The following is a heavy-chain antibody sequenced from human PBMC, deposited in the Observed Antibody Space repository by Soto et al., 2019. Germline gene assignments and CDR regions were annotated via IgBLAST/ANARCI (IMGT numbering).Heavy chain of an antibody. CDR3: ARTTIFGVVISYYYYYGMDG. D-gene: IGHD3-3*01. V-gene: IGHV4-4*02. CDR2: IAHSGRT. J-gene: IGHJ6*04. Sequence: SETLSLTCAASRGSISSSNWWSWVRQPPRNGREWIGEIAHSGRTNYTPSLKSRVTISVDKSKNQFSLKLCCVTAADTAVYYCARTTIFGVVISYYYYYGMDGWGKGTTGTVGS. CDR1: RGSISSSNW.